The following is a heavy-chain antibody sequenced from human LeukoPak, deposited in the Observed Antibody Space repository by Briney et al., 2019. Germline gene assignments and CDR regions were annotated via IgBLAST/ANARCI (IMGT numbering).Heavy chain of an antibody. CDR3: ARDPRVGYFDY. CDR2: ISYSGRT. CDR1: GGSINSYY. Sequence: SETLSLTCTVSGGSINSYYWSWIRQPPGKGLEWIGYISYSGRTNYNPSLKSRVTISVDTSKNQFSLKLSSVTAADTAMYYRARDPRVGYFDYWGQGTLVTVSS. J-gene: IGHJ4*02. V-gene: IGHV4-59*01.